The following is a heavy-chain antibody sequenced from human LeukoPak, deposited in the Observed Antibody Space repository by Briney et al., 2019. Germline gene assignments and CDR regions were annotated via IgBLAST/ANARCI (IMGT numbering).Heavy chain of an antibody. V-gene: IGHV4-39*01. J-gene: IGHJ4*02. CDR1: GGSISSSSYY. D-gene: IGHD3-3*01. CDR2: IYYSGST. Sequence: SETLSLTCTVSGGSISSSSYYWGWIRQPPGKGLEWIGSIYYSGSTYYNPSLKSRVTISVDTSKNQFSLKLSSVTAADTAVYYCATPGVTIFGVVIFDYWGQGTLVTVSS. CDR3: ATPGVTIFGVVIFDY.